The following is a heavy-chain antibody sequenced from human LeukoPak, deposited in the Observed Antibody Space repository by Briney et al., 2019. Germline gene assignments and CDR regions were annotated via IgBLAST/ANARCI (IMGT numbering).Heavy chain of an antibody. CDR1: GFTFSSYS. CDR3: TRDPRHLDY. Sequence: GGSLRLSCAASGFTFSSYSMNWVRQAPGKGLEWVAFIRYDASNKYYADSVKGRFTISRDNAKNSLYLQMNNLRADDTAVYYCTRDPRHLDYWGQGTLVTVSS. CDR2: IRYDASNK. J-gene: IGHJ4*02. V-gene: IGHV3-30*02.